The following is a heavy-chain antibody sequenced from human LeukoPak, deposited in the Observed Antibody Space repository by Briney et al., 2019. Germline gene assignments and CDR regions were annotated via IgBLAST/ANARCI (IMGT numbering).Heavy chain of an antibody. J-gene: IGHJ4*02. V-gene: IGHV4-39*01. D-gene: IGHD1-1*01. Sequence: SETLSLTCTVSGDSISSSSYYWGWIRQSPGKGLEWIGSIYYSGSTYYNPSLKSRVAISADTSKNQFSLKLTFVTAADTAVYYCARLWRAAIDYGGQGTLVTVSS. CDR1: GDSISSSSYY. CDR3: ARLWRAAIDY. CDR2: IYYSGST.